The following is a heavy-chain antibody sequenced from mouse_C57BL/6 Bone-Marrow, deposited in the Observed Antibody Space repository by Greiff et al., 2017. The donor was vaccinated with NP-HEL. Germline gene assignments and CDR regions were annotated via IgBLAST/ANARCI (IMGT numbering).Heavy chain of an antibody. CDR1: GYSITSGYY. CDR2: ISYDGSN. D-gene: IGHD1-1*01. J-gene: IGHJ4*01. V-gene: IGHV3-6*01. CDR3: ARDRPLYGSSLYYAMDY. Sequence: EVKLLESGPGLVKPSQSLSLTCSVTGYSITSGYYWNWIRQFPGNKLEWMGYISYDGSNNYNPSLKNRISITRDSSKNQFFLKLNSVTTEDTATYYCARDRPLYGSSLYYAMDYWGQGTSVTVSS.